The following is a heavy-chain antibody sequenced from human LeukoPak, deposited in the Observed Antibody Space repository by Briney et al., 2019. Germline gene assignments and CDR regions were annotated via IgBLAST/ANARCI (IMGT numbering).Heavy chain of an antibody. CDR2: IIPIFGTA. CDR1: GGTFSSYA. V-gene: IGHV1-69*05. CDR3: ARDWAGYSSASYGNWFDP. Sequence: GASVPVSFKSCGGTFSSYAISGVRPAAGKELEWMGGIIPIFGTANYAQKFQGRVTITTDESTSTAYMELSSLRSEDTAVYYCARDWAGYSSASYGNWFDPWGQGTLVTV. J-gene: IGHJ5*02. D-gene: IGHD6-19*01.